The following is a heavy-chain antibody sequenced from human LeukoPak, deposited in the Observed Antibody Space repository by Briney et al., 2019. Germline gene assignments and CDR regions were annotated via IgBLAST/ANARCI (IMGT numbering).Heavy chain of an antibody. J-gene: IGHJ4*02. D-gene: IGHD3-16*02. CDR3: ARDRHDYVWGSYLNFDY. CDR1: GGTFSSYA. CDR2: IIPILGIA. V-gene: IGHV1-69*04. Sequence: SVKVSCKASGGTFSSYAISWVRQAPGQGLEWMGRIIPILGIANYAQKFQGRVTITADKSTSTAYMELSSLRSEDTAVYYCARDRHDYVWGSYLNFDYWGQGTLVTVSS.